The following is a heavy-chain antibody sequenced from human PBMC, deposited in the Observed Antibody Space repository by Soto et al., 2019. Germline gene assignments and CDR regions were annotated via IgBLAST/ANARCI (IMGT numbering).Heavy chain of an antibody. V-gene: IGHV3-48*02. CDR1: GFTFSSYS. CDR3: AREGGSLNWFDP. J-gene: IGHJ5*02. D-gene: IGHD1-26*01. CDR2: ISSSSSTI. Sequence: EVQLVESGGGLVQPGGSLRLSCAASGFTFSSYSMNWVRQAPGKGLEWVSYISSSSSTIYYADSVKGRFTISRDNAKNSRYRQMNSLRDEDTAVYYCAREGGSLNWFDPWGQGTLVTVSS.